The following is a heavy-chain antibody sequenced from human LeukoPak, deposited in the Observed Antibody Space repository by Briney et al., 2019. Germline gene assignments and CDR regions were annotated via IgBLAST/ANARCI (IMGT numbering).Heavy chain of an antibody. D-gene: IGHD3-10*01. CDR3: ARGRGSLTY. Sequence: PSETLSLTCTVSGGSISLYYWSWLRQPPGKGLEWIGYFYDTRSPKYNPSLERRVTLSVDMSRNQFSLNLTSVTAADTAVYYCARGRGSLTYWGQGTLATVSS. CDR1: GGSISLYY. V-gene: IGHV4-59*01. CDR2: FYDTRSP. J-gene: IGHJ4*02.